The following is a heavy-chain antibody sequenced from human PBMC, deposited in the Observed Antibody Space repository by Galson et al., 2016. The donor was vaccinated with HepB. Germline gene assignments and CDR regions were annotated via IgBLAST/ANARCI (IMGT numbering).Heavy chain of an antibody. D-gene: IGHD6-19*01. V-gene: IGHV1-18*04. CDR3: ARDMSSGWYWVYFDY. CDR1: GYRFPTYG. Sequence: SVKVSCKASGYRFPTYGISWVRQAPGQGLEWLGWISANSGNTIYAQKFQDRVTMTRDTSASTVYMDLRSLRAEDTAVYYCARDMSSGWYWVYFDYWGQGTLVTVSS. J-gene: IGHJ4*02. CDR2: ISANSGNT.